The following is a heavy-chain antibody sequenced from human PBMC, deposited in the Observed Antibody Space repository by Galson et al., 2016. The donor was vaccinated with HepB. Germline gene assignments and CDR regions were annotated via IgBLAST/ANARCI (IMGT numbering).Heavy chain of an antibody. CDR2: VSHTGSN. CDR1: GVSISSSF. Sequence: ETLSLTCTVSGVSISSSFWGWIRQPPGKRLEWIAFVSHTGSNNEYNPSLMSRVTISVDKSKNQVSLNLRSVTAADTAVYYCVRRRLVVAGRGWFDPWGQGTLVTVSS. V-gene: IGHV4-59*12. J-gene: IGHJ5*02. D-gene: IGHD6-19*01. CDR3: VRRRLVVAGRGWFDP.